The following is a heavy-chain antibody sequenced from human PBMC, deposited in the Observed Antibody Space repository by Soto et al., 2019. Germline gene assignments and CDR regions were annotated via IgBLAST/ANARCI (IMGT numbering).Heavy chain of an antibody. V-gene: IGHV1-46*01. D-gene: IGHD3-22*01. CDR3: ARGYFDSRGYYPVWFDY. CDR1: GYSFTSYN. Sequence: QVQLVQPGAEVRKPGASMKLSCKASGYSFTSYNIHWVRQAPGHGLAWMGLIDPSSGDTTYEPNFQGRITMTSDTSTSTVYMELRTLRYEDTAIYFCARGYFDSRGYYPVWFDYWGQGTLVTVTS. J-gene: IGHJ5*01. CDR2: IDPSSGDT.